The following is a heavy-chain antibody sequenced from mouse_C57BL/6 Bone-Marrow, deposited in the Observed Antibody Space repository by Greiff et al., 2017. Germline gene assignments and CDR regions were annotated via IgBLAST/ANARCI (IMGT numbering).Heavy chain of an antibody. J-gene: IGHJ1*03. Sequence: QVQLQQSGAELVRPGSSVKLSCKASGYTFTSYWMHWVKQRPIQGLEWIGNIDPSDSETHYNQKFKDKATLTVDKSSSTAYMQLSSLTSEDSAVYYCARVHYGSSYWYFDVWGTGTTVTVSS. CDR2: IDPSDSET. D-gene: IGHD1-1*01. CDR3: ARVHYGSSYWYFDV. CDR1: GYTFTSYW. V-gene: IGHV1-52*01.